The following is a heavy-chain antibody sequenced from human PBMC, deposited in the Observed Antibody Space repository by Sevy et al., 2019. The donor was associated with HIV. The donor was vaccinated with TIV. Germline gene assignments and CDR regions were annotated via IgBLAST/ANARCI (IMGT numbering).Heavy chain of an antibody. CDR2: IYYSGST. J-gene: IGHJ4*02. D-gene: IGHD6-13*01. Sequence: SETLSLTCTVSGGSISSGGYYWSWIHQHPGKGLEWIGYIYYSGSTYYNPSLKSRVTISVDTSKNQFSLKLSSVTAADTAVYYCARDKGSSSWSNQGVYFDYWGQGTLVTVSS. CDR1: GGSISSGGYY. V-gene: IGHV4-31*03. CDR3: ARDKGSSSWSNQGVYFDY.